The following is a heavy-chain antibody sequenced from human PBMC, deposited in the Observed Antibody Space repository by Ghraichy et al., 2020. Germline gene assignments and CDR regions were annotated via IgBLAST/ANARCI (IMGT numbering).Heavy chain of an antibody. CDR3: ARDPPGSGWYAGWFDP. D-gene: IGHD6-19*01. Sequence: GGSLRLSCAASGFTFSSYWMSWVRQAPGKGLEWVANIKQDGSEKYYVDSVKGRFTISRDNAKNSLYLQMNSLRAEDTAVYYCARDPPGSGWYAGWFDPWGQGTLVTVSS. V-gene: IGHV3-7*01. CDR2: IKQDGSEK. J-gene: IGHJ5*02. CDR1: GFTFSSYW.